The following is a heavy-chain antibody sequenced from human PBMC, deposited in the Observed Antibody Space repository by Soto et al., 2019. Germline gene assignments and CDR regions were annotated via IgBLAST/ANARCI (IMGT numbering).Heavy chain of an antibody. J-gene: IGHJ5*02. D-gene: IGHD2-2*01. V-gene: IGHV3-21*01. CDR1: GFTFSSYI. Sequence: GGSLRLSCAASGFTFSSYIMNLVRQAPGKWLEWVSSIISSSSYIYYADSVKGRFTISIDNAKNSLYLQMNSLRADDTAVDYCERAYHFWLCSSTSCYNKYTWFDPSGQRTMVTVSS. CDR3: ERAYHFWLCSSTSCYNKYTWFDP. CDR2: IISSSSYI.